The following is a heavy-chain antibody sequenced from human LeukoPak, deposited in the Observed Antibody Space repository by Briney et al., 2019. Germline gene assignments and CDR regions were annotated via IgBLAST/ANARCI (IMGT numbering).Heavy chain of an antibody. D-gene: IGHD6-6*01. J-gene: IGHJ4*02. Sequence: ASVKVSCKASGYTFTGYYMHWVRQAPGQGLEWMGWINPNSGGTNYAQKFQGRVTMTRVTSISTAYMELSRLRSDDTAVYYCARGPSLRGKQLVQIDYWGQGTLVTVSS. V-gene: IGHV1-2*02. CDR3: ARGPSLRGKQLVQIDY. CDR1: GYTFTGYY. CDR2: INPNSGGT.